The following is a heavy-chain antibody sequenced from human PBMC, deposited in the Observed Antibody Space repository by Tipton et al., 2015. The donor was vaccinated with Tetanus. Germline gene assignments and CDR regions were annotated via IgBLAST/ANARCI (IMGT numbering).Heavy chain of an antibody. Sequence: MQLVQSGGEVKKPGESLKISCKGSGYIFNNYWIGWVRQKPGKGLEWMGFIYPGDSDTRYSPSFQGQVTISVDKSINTAYLQWSSLKAADTSVFYCARAHCTDGVCNFDFWGQGALVTVAS. V-gene: IGHV5-51*01. D-gene: IGHD2-8*01. CDR1: GYIFNNYW. J-gene: IGHJ4*02. CDR2: IYPGDSDT. CDR3: ARAHCTDGVCNFDF.